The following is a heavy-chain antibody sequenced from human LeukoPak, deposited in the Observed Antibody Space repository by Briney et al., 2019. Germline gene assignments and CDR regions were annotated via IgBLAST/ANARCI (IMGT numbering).Heavy chain of an antibody. CDR3: ASDPYCSSTSCYGLKI. Sequence: SVTXSCKASGYTFTSYGISWVRQAPGQGLEWMGWISAYNGNTNYAQKLQGRVTMTTDTSTSTAYMELRSLRSDDTAVYYCASDPYCSSTSCYGLKIWGQGTMVTVSS. D-gene: IGHD2-2*01. J-gene: IGHJ3*02. CDR2: ISAYNGNT. CDR1: GYTFTSYG. V-gene: IGHV1-18*01.